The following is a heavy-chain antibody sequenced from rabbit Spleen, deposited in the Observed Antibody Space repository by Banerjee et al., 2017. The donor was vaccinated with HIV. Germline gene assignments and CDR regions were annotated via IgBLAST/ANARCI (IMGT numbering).Heavy chain of an antibody. CDR2: INIITGKA. Sequence: QEQLEESGGDLVKPEGSLTLTCTASGFSFSSSYWMCWVRQAPGKGLEWIACINIITGKAVYARWAKGRFIMSRTSSTTVTLQMTSLTAADTATYFCARDAAGREDFNLWGPGTLVTVS. V-gene: IGHV1S45*01. CDR1: GFSFSSSYW. D-gene: IGHD4-2*01. CDR3: ARDAAGREDFNL. J-gene: IGHJ4*01.